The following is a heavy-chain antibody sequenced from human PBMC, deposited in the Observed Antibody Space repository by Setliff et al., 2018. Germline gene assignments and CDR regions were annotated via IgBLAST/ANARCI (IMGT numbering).Heavy chain of an antibody. D-gene: IGHD2-15*01. Sequence: ASVKVSCKASGYTFTNYGISWVRQAPGQGLEWMGWISAYNGNTNYAQKLQGRVTMTTDTSTSTAYMELRSLRSDDTAVYYCARLHCSGSSCYYDYWGQGTLVTVSS. CDR2: ISAYNGNT. CDR3: ARLHCSGSSCYYDY. J-gene: IGHJ4*02. V-gene: IGHV1-18*01. CDR1: GYTFTNYG.